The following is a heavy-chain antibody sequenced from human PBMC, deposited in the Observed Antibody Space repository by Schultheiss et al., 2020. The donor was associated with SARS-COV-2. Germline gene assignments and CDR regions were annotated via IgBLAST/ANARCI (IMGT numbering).Heavy chain of an antibody. CDR1: GFTFSSYA. CDR2: ISGSGGST. V-gene: IGHV3-23*01. D-gene: IGHD5-24*01. Sequence: GGSLRLSCAASGFTFSSYAMSWVRQAPGKGLEWVSAISGSGGSTYYADSVKGRFTISRDNSKNTLYLQMNSLRAEDTAVYYCAKGPSRDGYSYYFDYWGQGTLVTVSS. CDR3: AKGPSRDGYSYYFDY. J-gene: IGHJ4*02.